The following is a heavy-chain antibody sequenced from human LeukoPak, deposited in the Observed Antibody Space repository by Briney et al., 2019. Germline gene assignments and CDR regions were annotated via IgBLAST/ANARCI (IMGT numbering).Heavy chain of an antibody. V-gene: IGHV4-59*01. J-gene: IGHJ6*02. CDR3: ARTFSESYYYYGMDV. CDR2: VYYSGRT. D-gene: IGHD1-26*01. CDR1: GGSISSYC. Sequence: SETLSLTCTVSGGSISSYCWSWIRQPPGKGLEWIGYVYYSGRTNYNPSLKSRVTISVDTSKNQFSLKLSPVTAADTAVYYCARTFSESYYYYGMDVWGQGTMVTVSS.